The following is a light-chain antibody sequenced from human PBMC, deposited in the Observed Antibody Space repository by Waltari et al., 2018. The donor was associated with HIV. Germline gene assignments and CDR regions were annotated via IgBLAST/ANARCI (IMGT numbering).Light chain of an antibody. CDR1: RSDIAAHDF. CDR2: EVS. V-gene: IGLV2-14*01. Sequence: QSALTQPASVSGSPGQSITVSCTGPRSDIAAHDFVSWYQQTPGTAPKLVIYEVSKRPAGISYRFSGSKSGNTASLTISGLQTEDEADYYCSSFTTSNSLLFGGGTKVTVL. J-gene: IGLJ2*01. CDR3: SSFTTSNSLL.